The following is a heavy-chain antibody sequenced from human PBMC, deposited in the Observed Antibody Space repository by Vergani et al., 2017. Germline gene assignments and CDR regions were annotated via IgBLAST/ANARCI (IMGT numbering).Heavy chain of an antibody. J-gene: IGHJ4*02. Sequence: QLQLQESGPGLVKPSETLSLTCSVSGGSISRTSYYWGWIRQPPGKGLEWIGYIYDSGDTKYNPSLKSRVTMSLDTSKNQFSLNLYSVTAADTAVYYCARGALWWLRQIDSWGQGTLVTVSS. CDR3: ARGALWWLRQIDS. CDR2: IYDSGDT. D-gene: IGHD2-21*01. CDR1: GGSISRTSYY. V-gene: IGHV4-61*05.